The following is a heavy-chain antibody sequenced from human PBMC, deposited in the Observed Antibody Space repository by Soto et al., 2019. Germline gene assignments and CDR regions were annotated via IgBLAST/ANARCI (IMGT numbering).Heavy chain of an antibody. CDR3: AKFEGERDTILDGNYYYGMDV. CDR2: ISYDGSNK. J-gene: IGHJ6*02. CDR1: GFTFSSYG. D-gene: IGHD3-9*01. Sequence: QVQLVESGGGVVQPGRSLRLSCAASGFTFSSYGMHWVRQAPGKGLEWVAVISYDGSNKYYADSVKGRFTISRDNSKNTLYLQMNSLRAEDTAVYYCAKFEGERDTILDGNYYYGMDVWGQGTTVTVSS. V-gene: IGHV3-30*18.